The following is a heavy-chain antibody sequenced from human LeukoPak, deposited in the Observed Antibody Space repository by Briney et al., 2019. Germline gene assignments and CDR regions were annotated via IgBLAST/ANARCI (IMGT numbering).Heavy chain of an antibody. CDR2: INHSGST. Sequence: SETLSLTCAVYGGSFSGYYWSWIRQPPGKGLEWIGEINHSGSTNYNPSLKSRVTISVDTSKNQFSLKLSSVTAADTAVYYCARERGYCSGGSCRVADYWGQGTLVTVSS. J-gene: IGHJ4*02. CDR3: ARERGYCSGGSCRVADY. D-gene: IGHD2-15*01. V-gene: IGHV4-34*01. CDR1: GGSFSGYY.